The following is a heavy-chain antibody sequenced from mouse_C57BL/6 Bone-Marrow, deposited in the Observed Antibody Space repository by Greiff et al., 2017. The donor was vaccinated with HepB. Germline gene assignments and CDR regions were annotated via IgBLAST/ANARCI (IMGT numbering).Heavy chain of an antibody. J-gene: IGHJ2*01. CDR3: ARFAD. V-gene: IGHV1-42*01. CDR1: GYSFTGYY. Sequence: VQLQQSGPELVKPGASVKISCKASGYSFTGYYMNWVKQSPGKSLEWIGEINPSTGGTTYNQKFKAKATLTVDKSSSTAYMQLKSLTSEDSAVYYCARFADWGQGTTLTVSS. CDR2: INPSTGGT.